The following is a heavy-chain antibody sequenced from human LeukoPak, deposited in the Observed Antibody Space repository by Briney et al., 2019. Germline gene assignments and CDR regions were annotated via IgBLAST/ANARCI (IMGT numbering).Heavy chain of an antibody. V-gene: IGHV3-33*01. Sequence: GGSLRLSCAASGFTFSSYGMHWVRQAPGKGLEWVAVIWYDGSNKYYADSVKGRFTISRDNSKNTLYLQMNSLRAEDTAVYYCARDQNEGYYDSSGFFDYWGQGTLVTASS. CDR1: GFTFSSYG. J-gene: IGHJ4*02. D-gene: IGHD3-22*01. CDR2: IWYDGSNK. CDR3: ARDQNEGYYDSSGFFDY.